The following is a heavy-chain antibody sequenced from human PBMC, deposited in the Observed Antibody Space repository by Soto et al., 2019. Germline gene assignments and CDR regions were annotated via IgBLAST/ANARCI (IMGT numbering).Heavy chain of an antibody. CDR3: ARSSITPRLFMYPFDY. CDR1: GGSITSSSHY. J-gene: IGHJ4*02. Sequence: SETLSLTCTVSGGSITSSSHYWGWIRQPPGKGLECIGNIYYDGNTYYNPSLKNRVPISLDTSKNKISLSLNSVTAADTAVYYCARSSITPRLFMYPFDYWGQGTLVTVS. V-gene: IGHV4-39*01. CDR2: IYYDGNT. D-gene: IGHD6-6*01.